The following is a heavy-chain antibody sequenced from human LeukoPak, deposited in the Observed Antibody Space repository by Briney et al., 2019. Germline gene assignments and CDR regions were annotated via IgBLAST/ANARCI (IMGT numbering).Heavy chain of an antibody. D-gene: IGHD3-10*01. CDR2: ISSSGSTK. V-gene: IGHV3-48*03. CDR1: GFTFSSYE. CDR3: ARVRGEAFDI. J-gene: IGHJ3*02. Sequence: GGALRLSCAASGFTFSSYEMNWVRQAPGKGLEGVSYISSSGSTKYYADSVKRRFPISRDNAKNSLYLQMNSLRAEDTAVYYCARVRGEAFDIWGQGTMVTVSS.